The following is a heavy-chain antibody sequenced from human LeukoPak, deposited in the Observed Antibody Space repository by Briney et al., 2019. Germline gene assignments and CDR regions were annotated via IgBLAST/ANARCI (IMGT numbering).Heavy chain of an antibody. V-gene: IGHV3-33*01. CDR1: GFTFSSYG. CDR3: ASSSGVVRTEYYFDY. Sequence: PGRSLRLSCAASGFTFSSYGMHWVRQAPGKGLEWVAVIWYDGSNKYYADSVKGRFTISRDNSKNTLYLQMNSLRAEDTAVHYCASSSGVVRTEYYFDYWGQGTLVTVSS. D-gene: IGHD3-3*01. CDR2: IWYDGSNK. J-gene: IGHJ4*02.